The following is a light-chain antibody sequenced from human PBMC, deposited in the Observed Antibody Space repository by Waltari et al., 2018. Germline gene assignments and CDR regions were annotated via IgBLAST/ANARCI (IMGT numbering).Light chain of an antibody. CDR3: QQLYTFPRS. Sequence: DFQLTQSPSFLSASVEDSVTITCRASQSISNYLALYKQRPGGAPKLLIYDASTLEGGVPSRFSGSGSGTEFTLTISSLQPEDFASYYCQQLYTFPRSFGGGTRLQIK. CDR1: QSISNY. CDR2: DAS. V-gene: IGKV1-9*01. J-gene: IGKJ4*01.